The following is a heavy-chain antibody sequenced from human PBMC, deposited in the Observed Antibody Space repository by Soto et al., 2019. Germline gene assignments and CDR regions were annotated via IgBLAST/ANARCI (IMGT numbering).Heavy chain of an antibody. CDR1: GFTFSSYA. Sequence: QVPLVESGGGVVQPGRSLRLSCAASGFTFSSYAMHWVRQAPGKGLEWVAVISYDGSNKYYADSVKGRFTISRDNSKNTLYLQMNSLRAEDTAVYYCARDLCSGGSCSYYYYYGMDVWGQGTTVTVSS. V-gene: IGHV3-30-3*01. CDR2: ISYDGSNK. D-gene: IGHD2-15*01. CDR3: ARDLCSGGSCSYYYYYGMDV. J-gene: IGHJ6*02.